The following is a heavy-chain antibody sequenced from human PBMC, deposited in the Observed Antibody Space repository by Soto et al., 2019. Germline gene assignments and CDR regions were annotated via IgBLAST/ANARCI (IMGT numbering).Heavy chain of an antibody. CDR3: AKGYSSSSGSGYYFDY. D-gene: IGHD6-6*01. V-gene: IGHV3-9*01. Sequence: GGSLRLSCAASGFTFDDYAMHWVRQAPGKGLEWVSGISWNSGSIGYADSVKGRFTISRDNAKNSLYLQMNSLRAEDTALYYCAKGYSSSSGSGYYFDYWGQGTLVTVSS. J-gene: IGHJ4*02. CDR1: GFTFDDYA. CDR2: ISWNSGSI.